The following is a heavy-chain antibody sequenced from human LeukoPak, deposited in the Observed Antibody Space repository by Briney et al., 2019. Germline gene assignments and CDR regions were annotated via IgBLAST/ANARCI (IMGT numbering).Heavy chain of an antibody. Sequence: ASVRVSCKASGGTFSSYAISWVRQAPGQGLEWMGRIIPSLGIANYAQKFQGRVTITADKSTSTAYMELSSLRSEDTAVYYCARLDCSGGSCYPFYYYYYGMGVWGQGTTVTVSS. CDR3: ARLDCSGGSCYPFYYYYYGMGV. D-gene: IGHD2-15*01. CDR1: GGTFSSYA. J-gene: IGHJ6*02. V-gene: IGHV1-69*04. CDR2: IIPSLGIA.